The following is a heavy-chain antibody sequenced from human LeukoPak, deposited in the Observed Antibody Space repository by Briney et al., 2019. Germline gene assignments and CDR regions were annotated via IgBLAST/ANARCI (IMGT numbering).Heavy chain of an antibody. J-gene: IGHJ4*02. V-gene: IGHV4-39*01. CDR1: GGSISSSSYY. D-gene: IGHD5-18*01. CDR3: ARSRYSYGYGY. Sequence: SETLSLTCTVSGGSISSSSYYWGWIRQPPGKGLEWIGSIYYSGSTYYNPSLKSRVTISVDTSKNQFSLKLSSVTAADTAVYYCARSRYSYGYGYWGQGTLVTVSS. CDR2: IYYSGST.